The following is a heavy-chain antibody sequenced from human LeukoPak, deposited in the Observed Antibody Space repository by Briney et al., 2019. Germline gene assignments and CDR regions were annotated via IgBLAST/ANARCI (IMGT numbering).Heavy chain of an antibody. CDR1: GLTFSSYG. J-gene: IGHJ2*01. CDR2: IRYDRSNK. D-gene: IGHD5-24*01. Sequence: GGSLRLSCAASGLTFSSYGMHWVRHAPGKGLQWVAFIRYDRSNKYYADSVKGRFTISRDNSKNTLYLQMNSLRDEDTAVYYCAKGGDGYNHWYFDLWGRGTLVTVCS. CDR3: AKGGDGYNHWYFDL. V-gene: IGHV3-30*02.